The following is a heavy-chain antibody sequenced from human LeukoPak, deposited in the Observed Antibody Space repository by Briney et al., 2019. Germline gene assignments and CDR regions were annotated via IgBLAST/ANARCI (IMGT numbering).Heavy chain of an antibody. D-gene: IGHD2-21*01. CDR3: ARGNVVVRARYYFDY. CDR2: ISGSGSTI. J-gene: IGHJ4*02. V-gene: IGHV3-48*03. CDR1: GFTFSSYE. Sequence: GGSLRLSCAASGFTFSSYEMNWVRQAPGKGLEWVSYISGSGSTIYYADSVKGRFTISRDNAKNSLYLQMNSLRAEDTAVYYCARGNVVVRARYYFDYWGQETRVPVSS.